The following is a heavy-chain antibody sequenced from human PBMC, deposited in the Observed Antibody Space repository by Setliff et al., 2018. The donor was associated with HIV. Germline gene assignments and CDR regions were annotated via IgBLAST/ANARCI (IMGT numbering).Heavy chain of an antibody. CDR3: ADPHSTAGAFDV. D-gene: IGHD4-17*01. CDR2: IIPIVGLA. V-gene: IGHV1-69*04. Sequence: SVKVSCKASGGTFSSYAINWMRQVPGQGLEWMGMIIPIVGLANFAQKFQGRGSISADESASTVYMEVSSLRSDDTAVYYCADPHSTAGAFDVWGQGTMVTVSS. CDR1: GGTFSSYA. J-gene: IGHJ3*01.